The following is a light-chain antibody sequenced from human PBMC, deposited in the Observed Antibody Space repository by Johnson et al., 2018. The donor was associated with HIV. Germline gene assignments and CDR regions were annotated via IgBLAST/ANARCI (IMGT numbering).Light chain of an antibody. CDR2: ENN. CDR1: SSNIGNNY. J-gene: IGLJ1*01. V-gene: IGLV1-51*02. CDR3: GTWDSSLSAYV. Sequence: QSVLTQPPSVSAAPGQKVTIPCSGSSSNIGNNYASWYQQVPGTAPKLLIYENNKRPSGIPDRFSGSKSGTSATLGITGLQTGDEDDYYCGTWDSSLSAYVFGTGTKVTVL.